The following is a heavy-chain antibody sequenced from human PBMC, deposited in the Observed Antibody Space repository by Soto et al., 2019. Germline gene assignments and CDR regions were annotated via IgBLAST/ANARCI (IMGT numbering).Heavy chain of an antibody. CDR3: ARDGAVAGNTNFDY. J-gene: IGHJ4*02. Sequence: QVQLVQSGAEVKQPGASVKVSCRASGYTFTNYAIHWVRQGPGQRLEWMGWINAGNGKTKYSQKFQGRVTITRDTSASTAYMELISLRSEDTAVYYCARDGAVAGNTNFDYWGQGTLVTVSS. V-gene: IGHV1-3*01. D-gene: IGHD6-19*01. CDR2: INAGNGKT. CDR1: GYTFTNYA.